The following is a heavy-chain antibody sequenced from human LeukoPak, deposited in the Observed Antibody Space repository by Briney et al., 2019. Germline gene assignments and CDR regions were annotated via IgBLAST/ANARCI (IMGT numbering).Heavy chain of an antibody. V-gene: IGHV3-48*01. CDR1: GFTFSSYS. J-gene: IGHJ4*02. Sequence: PGGSLRLSCAASGFTFSSYSMNWVRQAPGKGLEWVSYISSSSSTIYYADSVKGRFTISRDNAKNSLYLQMNSLRAEDTAVYYCARDPLPGYYDSSGYSDYWGQGTLVTVSS. D-gene: IGHD3-22*01. CDR2: ISSSSSTI. CDR3: ARDPLPGYYDSSGYSDY.